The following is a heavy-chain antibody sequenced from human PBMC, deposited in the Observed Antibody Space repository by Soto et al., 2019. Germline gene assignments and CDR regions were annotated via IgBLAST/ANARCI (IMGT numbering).Heavy chain of an antibody. CDR3: ARRTVNIRTFYSGLKTHCFDY. CDR2: IYYSGST. J-gene: IGHJ4*02. CDR1: GDSMSSSDYY. Sequence: SETLSLTCAVSGDSMSSSDYYWDWIRQPPGKGLEWIGSIYYSGSTYYNPSLQSRVAISVDTSKNQFSLKLKSVTAADTAIYYCARRTVNIRTFYSGLKTHCFDYWGQGAPVTVSS. D-gene: IGHD6-19*01. V-gene: IGHV4-39*01.